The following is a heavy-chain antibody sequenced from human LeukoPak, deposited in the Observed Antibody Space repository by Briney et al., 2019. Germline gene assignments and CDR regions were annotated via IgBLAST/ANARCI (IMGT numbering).Heavy chain of an antibody. D-gene: IGHD2-15*01. CDR1: GFTVSSNY. V-gene: IGHV3-53*05. CDR2: IYSGGST. CDR3: ARGGYCSGGSCYSFWYYYYYMDV. J-gene: IGHJ6*03. Sequence: GGSLRLSCAASGFTVSSNYMSWVRQAPGKGLEWVSIIYSGGSTYYADSVKGRFTISRDNSKNTLYLQMNSLRSEDTAVYYCARGGYCSGGSCYSFWYYYYYMDVWGKGTTVTISS.